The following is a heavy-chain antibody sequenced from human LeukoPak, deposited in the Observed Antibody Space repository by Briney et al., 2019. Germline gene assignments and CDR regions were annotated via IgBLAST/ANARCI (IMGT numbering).Heavy chain of an antibody. D-gene: IGHD4-23*01. CDR1: GFTFSSYS. J-gene: IGHJ6*03. V-gene: IGHV3-21*01. Sequence: GGSLRLSCAASGFTFSSYSMNWVRQAPGKGLEWVSSISSSSSYIYYADSVKGRFTISRDNAKNTLSLQMNSLRAEDTAVYYCARPLSVAVVNLPYYYHMDVWGKGTTVTVSS. CDR2: ISSSSSYI. CDR3: ARPLSVAVVNLPYYYHMDV.